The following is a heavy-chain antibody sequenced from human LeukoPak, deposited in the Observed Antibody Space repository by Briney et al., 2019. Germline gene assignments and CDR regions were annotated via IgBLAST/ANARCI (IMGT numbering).Heavy chain of an antibody. D-gene: IGHD3-10*01. CDR3: ARGSLTYGSGSYD. CDR1: GGSFSGYY. J-gene: IGHJ4*02. Sequence: SETLSLTCAVYGGSFSGYYWSWIRQPPGKGLEWIGEINHSGSTHYNPSLKSRVTISVDTSKNQFSLKLSSVTAADTAVYYCARGSLTYGSGSYDWGQGTLVTVSS. V-gene: IGHV4-34*01. CDR2: INHSGST.